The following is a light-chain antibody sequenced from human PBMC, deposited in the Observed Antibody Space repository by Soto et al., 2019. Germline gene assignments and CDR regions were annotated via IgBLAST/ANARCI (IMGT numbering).Light chain of an antibody. Sequence: QSALTQPPSASGSPGQSVAISSTETSRDVGGYNYVPWYQHHPGKAPKLMIYEVNKRPSGVPDRFSGSKSGNTASLTVSGLQAEDEADYYCSSYAGSSNVFGTGTKVTVL. CDR1: SRDVGGYNY. CDR2: EVN. V-gene: IGLV2-8*01. CDR3: SSYAGSSNV. J-gene: IGLJ1*01.